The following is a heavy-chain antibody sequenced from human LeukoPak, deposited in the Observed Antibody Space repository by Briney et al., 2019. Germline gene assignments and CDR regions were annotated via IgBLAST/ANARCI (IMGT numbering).Heavy chain of an antibody. D-gene: IGHD6-6*01. V-gene: IGHV1-2*02. CDR2: INPNSGGT. CDR3: ARDRMGSSEYDY. CDR1: GYTFTGYY. J-gene: IGHJ4*02. Sequence: ASVKASCKASGYTFTGYYMHWVRQAPGQGLEWMGWINPNSGGTNYAQKFQGRVTMTRDTSISTAYMELSRLRSDDTAVYYCARDRMGSSEYDYWGQGTLVTVSS.